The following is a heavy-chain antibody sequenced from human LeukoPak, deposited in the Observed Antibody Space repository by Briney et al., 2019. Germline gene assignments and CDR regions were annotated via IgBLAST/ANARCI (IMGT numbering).Heavy chain of an antibody. V-gene: IGHV4-59*01. CDR3: ARADSSSSLFDY. CDR1: GGSISSYY. Sequence: SETLSLTCTVSGGSISSYYWSWIRQPPGKGLEWIGYIYYSGSTNYNPSPKSRVTISVDTSKNQFSLKLSSVTAADTAVYYCARADSSSSLFDYWGQGTLVTVSS. J-gene: IGHJ4*02. D-gene: IGHD6-6*01. CDR2: IYYSGST.